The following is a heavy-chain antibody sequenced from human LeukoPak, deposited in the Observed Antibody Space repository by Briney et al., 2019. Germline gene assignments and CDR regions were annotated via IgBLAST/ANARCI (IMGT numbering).Heavy chain of an antibody. CDR2: ISSSGNTI. V-gene: IGHV3-48*01. Sequence: GGSLRLSCAGSGFIFSSYAMNWVRQAPGKGLEWISYISSSGNTIYYANSVKGRFTISRDNAKNSLYLQMNSLRREDTAVYYCAKGRGSGYYTPFDYWGQGTLVTVSS. J-gene: IGHJ4*02. CDR3: AKGRGSGYYTPFDY. CDR1: GFIFSSYA. D-gene: IGHD3-22*01.